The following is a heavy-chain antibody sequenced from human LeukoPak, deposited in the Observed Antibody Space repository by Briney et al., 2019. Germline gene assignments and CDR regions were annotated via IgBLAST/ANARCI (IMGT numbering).Heavy chain of an antibody. J-gene: IGHJ4*02. CDR1: GFIFNKYA. D-gene: IGHD3-22*01. CDR2: ISSNGGST. Sequence: GGSLRLSCSASGFIFNKYAMYWVRQAPGKGLEYVSAISSNGGSTYYADSVKGRFTISRGNSKNTLYLQMSSLRAEDTAVFYCVKRGNDYYDSSGNFDFDFWGQGTLVTVSS. V-gene: IGHV3-64D*06. CDR3: VKRGNDYYDSSGNFDFDF.